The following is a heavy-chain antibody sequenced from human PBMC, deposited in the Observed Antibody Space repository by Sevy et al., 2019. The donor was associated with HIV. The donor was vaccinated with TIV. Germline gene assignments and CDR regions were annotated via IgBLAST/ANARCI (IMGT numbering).Heavy chain of an antibody. Sequence: ASVKVSCKASGYTFTSYGISWVRQAPGQGLEWMGWISAYNGNTIYAQKLPGRVTMTTDTSTSTAYIELRSLRSVDTAVYYCARDPGYSSSWYLYYYDGMDVWGQGTTVTVSS. CDR1: GYTFTSYG. J-gene: IGHJ6*02. D-gene: IGHD6-13*01. V-gene: IGHV1-18*01. CDR3: ARDPGYSSSWYLYYYDGMDV. CDR2: ISAYNGNT.